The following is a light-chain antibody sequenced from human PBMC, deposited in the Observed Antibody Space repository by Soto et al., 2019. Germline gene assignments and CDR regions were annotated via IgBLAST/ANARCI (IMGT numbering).Light chain of an antibody. CDR2: GAS. V-gene: IGKV1-39*01. Sequence: DIQMTQSPSSLSAAIGDRVTITCRASQSIKNYLNWYQHKPGAAPKLLIFGASSLLSGVPSRFSGSGSGTDFTLTIASLQPEDFSTYYCQQSDSTPYTFGQGTKVEI. J-gene: IGKJ2*01. CDR1: QSIKNY. CDR3: QQSDSTPYT.